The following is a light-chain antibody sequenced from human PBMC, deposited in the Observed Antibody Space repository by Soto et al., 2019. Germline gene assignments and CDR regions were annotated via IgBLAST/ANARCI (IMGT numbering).Light chain of an antibody. Sequence: DIPTTQSPSTLSASVGDRVTIPCRASQSISSWLAWYQQKPGKAPKLLIYDASSLESGVPSRFSGSGSGTEFTLTISSLRPDDFATYYCQQYNSYSALTFGGGTKVDIK. J-gene: IGKJ4*01. CDR2: DAS. V-gene: IGKV1-5*01. CDR3: QQYNSYSALT. CDR1: QSISSW.